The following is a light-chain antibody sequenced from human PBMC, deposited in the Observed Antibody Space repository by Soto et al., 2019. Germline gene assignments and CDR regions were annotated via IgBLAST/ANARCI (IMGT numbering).Light chain of an antibody. Sequence: EIVLTQSPGTLSLSPGERATLSCRASQSVSSSSLAWYQQRPGQAPRLLIYGASTRATGIPDRFSGSESGTDFPLIISRLDPEDFAVYCCQQDGSSPSFGGGTKVEIK. J-gene: IGKJ4*01. V-gene: IGKV3-20*01. CDR1: QSVSSSS. CDR2: GAS. CDR3: QQDGSSPS.